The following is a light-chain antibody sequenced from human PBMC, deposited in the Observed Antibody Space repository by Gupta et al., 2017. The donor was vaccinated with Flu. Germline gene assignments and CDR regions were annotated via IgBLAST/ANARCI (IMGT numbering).Light chain of an antibody. CDR1: QTVRGDY. V-gene: IGKV3-20*01. CDR2: DAS. Sequence: VVXTQXPGTLSFXXXERSTLSCRASQTVRGDYLAWYQQKPGQAPRLLVYDASKRATGVPDRFSGSGSGSDFTLTISRLEPEDFAVYYCQQYGSAPQAFGQGTKV. J-gene: IGKJ1*01. CDR3: QQYGSAPQA.